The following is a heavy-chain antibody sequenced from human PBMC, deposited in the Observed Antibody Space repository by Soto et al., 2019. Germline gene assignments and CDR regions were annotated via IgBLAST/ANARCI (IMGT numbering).Heavy chain of an antibody. CDR3: ATDMSVSGGIDL. D-gene: IGHD3-3*02. V-gene: IGHV4-4*07. CDR2: TYTTGDS. J-gene: IGHJ6*02. Sequence: SETLSLTCSVSCDYITSYYWSWLRPPAGKGLEWIGRTYTTGDSNYSHSLKRRVTMSLETSKNQFALKLSSATAADTALYYCATDMSVSGGIDLGARGTKVTVSS. CDR1: CDYITSYY.